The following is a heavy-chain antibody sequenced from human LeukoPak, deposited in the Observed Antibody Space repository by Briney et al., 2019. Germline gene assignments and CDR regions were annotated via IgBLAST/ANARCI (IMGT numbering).Heavy chain of an antibody. CDR2: IYYSGST. J-gene: IGHJ6*02. D-gene: IGHD1-26*01. V-gene: IGHV4-30-4*01. Sequence: SQTLSLTCTVSGGSISSGDYYWSWIRQPPGKGLEWIGYIYYSGSTYYNPSLKSRVTMSVDTSKNLFSLKVSSVTAADTAVYYCARGRSNYYGMDVWGQGTTVTVSS. CDR1: GGSISSGDYY. CDR3: ARGRSNYYGMDV.